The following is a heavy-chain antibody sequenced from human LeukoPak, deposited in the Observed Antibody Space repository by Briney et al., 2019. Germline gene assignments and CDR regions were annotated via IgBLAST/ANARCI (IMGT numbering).Heavy chain of an antibody. J-gene: IGHJ4*02. Sequence: GGSLRLSCAASGFTFSSYSMNWVRQAPGKGLEWVSAIDSTSKYIYYADSVKGRFTISRDNARDSLYLQMSSLRVEDTAVYYCAQGCSTTSCPDFWGQGTLVTVSS. V-gene: IGHV3-21*01. CDR3: AQGCSTTSCPDF. D-gene: IGHD2-2*01. CDR1: GFTFSSYS. CDR2: IDSTSKYI.